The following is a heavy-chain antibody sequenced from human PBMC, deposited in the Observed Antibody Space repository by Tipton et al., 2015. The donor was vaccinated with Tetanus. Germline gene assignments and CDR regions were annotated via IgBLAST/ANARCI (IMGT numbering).Heavy chain of an antibody. CDR3: ARAPSRISRAYEF. CDR2: ITPIFGTT. V-gene: IGHV1-69*01. D-gene: IGHD2-21*01. CDR1: GGTFTNYA. Sequence: QVQLVQSGAEMKKPGSSVKVSCKASGGTFTNYALSWARQAPGQGPEWVGGITPIFGTTNYAPKFQGRVTITADESTNTAYMELSSLRSEDTAMYYCARAPSRISRAYEFWGQGAQITVSS. J-gene: IGHJ4*02.